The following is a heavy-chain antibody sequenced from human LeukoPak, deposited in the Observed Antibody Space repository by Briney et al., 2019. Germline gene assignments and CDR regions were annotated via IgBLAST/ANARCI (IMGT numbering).Heavy chain of an antibody. CDR2: IIPIFGTA. J-gene: IGHJ4*02. V-gene: IGHV1-69*06. Sequence: WASVKVSCKASGGTFSSYAISWVRQAPGQGLEWMGGIIPIFGTANYAQKFQGRVTITADKSTSTAYMELSSLRSEDTAVYYCARDHDRDYYDSSGPSWGYYFDYWGQGTLVTVSS. CDR3: ARDHDRDYYDSSGPSWGYYFDY. CDR1: GGTFSSYA. D-gene: IGHD3-22*01.